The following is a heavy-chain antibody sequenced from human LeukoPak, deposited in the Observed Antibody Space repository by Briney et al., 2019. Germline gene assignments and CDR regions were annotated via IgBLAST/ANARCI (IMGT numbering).Heavy chain of an antibody. CDR2: INPSGINT. CDR1: GFIFTNYY. Sequence: ASVMVSCKASGFIFTNYYIHWVRQAPGQGLEWMGIINPSGINTNYAQKFQGRVTMTRDTSTSTAYMELRSLRSDDTAVYYCARGSRVVADFDYWGQGTLVTVSS. D-gene: IGHD2-15*01. V-gene: IGHV1-46*01. J-gene: IGHJ4*02. CDR3: ARGSRVVADFDY.